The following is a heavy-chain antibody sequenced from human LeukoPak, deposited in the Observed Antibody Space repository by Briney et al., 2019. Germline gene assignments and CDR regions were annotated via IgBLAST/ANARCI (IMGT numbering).Heavy chain of an antibody. V-gene: IGHV1-2*02. CDR3: ARGSYSSSWYKFDP. CDR2: INPNSGGT. Sequence: ASVKVSCKASGYTLTTYGISWVRQAPGQGLEWMGWINPNSGGTNYAQKFQGRVAMTRDTSISTAYMELSRLRSDDTAVYYCARGSYSSSWYKFDPWGQGTLVTVSS. CDR1: GYTLTTYG. D-gene: IGHD6-13*01. J-gene: IGHJ5*02.